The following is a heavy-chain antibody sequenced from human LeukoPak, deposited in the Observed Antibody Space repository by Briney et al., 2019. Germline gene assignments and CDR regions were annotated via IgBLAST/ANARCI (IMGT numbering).Heavy chain of an antibody. D-gene: IGHD3-22*01. CDR1: GYTFTSYY. J-gene: IGHJ4*02. V-gene: IGHV1-46*01. CDR3: ARVGLGYDSSGPYHY. CDR2: INPSGGST. Sequence: EASVKVSCKASGYTFTSYYMHWVRQAPGQGLEWMGIINPSGGSTSYAQKFQGRVTMTRDTSTSTVYMELSSLRSEDTAVYYCARVGLGYDSSGPYHYWGQGTLVTVSS.